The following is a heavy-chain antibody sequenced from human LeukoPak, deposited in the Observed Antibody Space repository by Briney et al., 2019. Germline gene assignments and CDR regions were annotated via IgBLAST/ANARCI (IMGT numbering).Heavy chain of an antibody. Sequence: GGSLRLSCAASGFTFSSYGMHWVRQAPGKGLEGVAVIWYDGSNKYYADSVKGRFTISRDNSKNTLYLQMNSLRAEDTAVYYCARDLGSGWYKVWFDPWGQGTLVTVSS. J-gene: IGHJ5*02. D-gene: IGHD6-19*01. CDR3: ARDLGSGWYKVWFDP. CDR2: IWYDGSNK. V-gene: IGHV3-33*01. CDR1: GFTFSSYG.